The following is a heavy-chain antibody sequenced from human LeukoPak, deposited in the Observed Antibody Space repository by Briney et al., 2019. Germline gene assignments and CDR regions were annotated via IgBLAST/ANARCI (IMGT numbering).Heavy chain of an antibody. Sequence: GRSLRLSCAASGFTFDDYAMHWVRQAPGKGLEWVSGISWNSGSIGYADSVKGRFTTSRDNAKNSLYLQMNSLRAEDTALYYCAKAFYDSSGYGFDPWGQGTLVTVSS. J-gene: IGHJ5*02. CDR1: GFTFDDYA. D-gene: IGHD3-22*01. CDR2: ISWNSGSI. CDR3: AKAFYDSSGYGFDP. V-gene: IGHV3-9*01.